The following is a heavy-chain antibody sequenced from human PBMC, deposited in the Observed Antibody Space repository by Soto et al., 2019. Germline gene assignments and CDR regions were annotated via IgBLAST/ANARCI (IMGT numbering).Heavy chain of an antibody. CDR3: ARDGSICSGGSCYDNWFDP. V-gene: IGHV1-69*13. J-gene: IGHJ5*02. CDR1: GGTFSSYA. Sequence: SVKVSCKASGGTFSSYAISWVRQAPGQGLEWMGGIIPIFGTANYAQKFQGRVTITADESTSTAYMELSSLRSEDTAVYYCARDGSICSGGSCYDNWFDPWGQGTLVNVSS. D-gene: IGHD2-15*01. CDR2: IIPIFGTA.